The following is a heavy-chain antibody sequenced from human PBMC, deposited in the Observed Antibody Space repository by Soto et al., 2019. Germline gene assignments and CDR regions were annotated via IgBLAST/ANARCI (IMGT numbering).Heavy chain of an antibody. CDR1: GFGFDEYG. CDR3: ARDHRWGYEYGDYGDS. V-gene: IGHV3-20*04. D-gene: IGHD4-17*01. Sequence: EVYLVESGGGVVRPGGSLRLSCAASGFGFDEYGMSWVRQGPGKGLEWVSGINRHGDSTGYADYVKGRFTISRDNAKNSRYLEMNGLRAEDTAFYYCARDHRWGYEYGDYGDSWGQGTLVTVSS. J-gene: IGHJ4*02. CDR2: INRHGDST.